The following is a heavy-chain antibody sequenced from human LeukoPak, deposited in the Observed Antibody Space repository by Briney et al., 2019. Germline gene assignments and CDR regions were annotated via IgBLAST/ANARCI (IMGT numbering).Heavy chain of an antibody. J-gene: IGHJ4*02. CDR3: LVRGIVNFDYFYY. Sequence: GGSLRLSCAACGFTFSSYWMHWVRQAPGKGLVWVSRINSDGSSTSYADSVKGRFTISRDNAKNTLYLQMNSLRAEDTAVYYCLVRGIVNFDYFYYWGQGTLVTVS. V-gene: IGHV3-74*01. CDR1: GFTFSSYW. D-gene: IGHD3-10*01. CDR2: INSDGSST.